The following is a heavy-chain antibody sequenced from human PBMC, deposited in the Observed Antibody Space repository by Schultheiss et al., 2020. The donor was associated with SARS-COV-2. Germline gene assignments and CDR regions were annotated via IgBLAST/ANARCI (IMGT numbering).Heavy chain of an antibody. D-gene: IGHD6-13*01. J-gene: IGHJ4*02. CDR1: GFTFSSYA. Sequence: GESLKISCAASGFTFSSYAMHWVRQAPGKGLEWVAVISYDGSNKYYADSVKGRFTISRDNSKNTLYLQMNSLRAEDTAVYYCASTGYSSSWYFDYWGQGTLVTVSS. CDR2: ISYDGSNK. V-gene: IGHV3-30*04. CDR3: ASTGYSSSWYFDY.